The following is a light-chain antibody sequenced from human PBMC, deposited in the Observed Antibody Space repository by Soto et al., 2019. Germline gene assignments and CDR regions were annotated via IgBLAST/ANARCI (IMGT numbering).Light chain of an antibody. CDR3: QQYNSYSRT. V-gene: IGKV1-5*03. CDR1: QSISTW. Sequence: DSQLTQAPSTLSASVGDRVTITCRASQSISTWLAWYQQKPGKAPKVLIYKASSLESGVPSRFSGSGSGTEFTLTISSLQPDDFATYYCQQYNSYSRTFGQGTKV. CDR2: KAS. J-gene: IGKJ1*01.